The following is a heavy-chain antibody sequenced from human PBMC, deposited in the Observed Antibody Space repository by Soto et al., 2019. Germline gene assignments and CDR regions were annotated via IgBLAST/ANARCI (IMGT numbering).Heavy chain of an antibody. CDR2: ISSSSSYI. D-gene: IGHD2-15*01. CDR1: GFTFSSYS. V-gene: IGHV3-21*01. J-gene: IGHJ4*02. CDR3: ARDLGVALATLTLDY. Sequence: GGSLRLSCAASGFTFSSYSMNWVRQAPGKGLEWVSSISSSSSYIYYADSVKGRFTISRDNAKNSLYLQMNSLRVEDTGVYYCARDLGVALATLTLDYRGQGTLVTVSS.